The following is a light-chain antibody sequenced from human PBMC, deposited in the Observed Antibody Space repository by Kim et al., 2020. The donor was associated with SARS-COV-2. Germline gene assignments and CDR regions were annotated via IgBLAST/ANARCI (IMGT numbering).Light chain of an antibody. J-gene: IGLJ2*01. CDR2: YYS. V-gene: IGLV3-21*04. CDR1: NIGSKS. Sequence: SYELTQPPSVSVAPGKTARITCGGNNIGSKSVHWYQQKPGQAPVLVIYYYSDRPSGIPERFSGSNSGNTATLTISRVEAGDEADYYCQVWDSSSDPHVV. CDR3: QVWDSSSDPHVV.